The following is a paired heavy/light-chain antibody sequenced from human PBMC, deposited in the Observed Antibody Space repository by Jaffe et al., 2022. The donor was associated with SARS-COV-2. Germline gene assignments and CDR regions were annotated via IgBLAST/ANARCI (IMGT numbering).Heavy chain of an antibody. V-gene: IGHV4-39*02. D-gene: IGHD3-10*01. Sequence: QLQLQESGPGLVKPSETLSLTCTVSGGSISSSGYYWGWVRQPPGKGLEWIGSIDNSRSTYYKPSLKSRVTISADTSKNQFSLRLYSVTAADTAVYFCARDFGNHRIDCWGQGTLVTVSS. CDR3: ARDFGNHRIDC. CDR2: IDNSRST. J-gene: IGHJ4*02. CDR1: GGSISSSGYY.
Light chain of an antibody. Sequence: DIQLTQSPSSLSASVGDRVTFTCRASQSISRSLNWYQQKPGKAPNLLIFGASSLQSGVPSRFSGSGSGTDFTLTITSLQPDDFATYYCQLSHAFGPGTKVEI. CDR2: GAS. CDR1: QSISRS. CDR3: QLSHA. V-gene: IGKV1-39*01. J-gene: IGKJ3*01.